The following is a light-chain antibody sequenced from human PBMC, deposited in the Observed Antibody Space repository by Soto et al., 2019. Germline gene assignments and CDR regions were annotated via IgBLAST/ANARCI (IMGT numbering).Light chain of an antibody. CDR1: SSNIGSNY. CDR3: SSYAGSSNV. V-gene: IGLV1-44*01. CDR2: SNN. J-gene: IGLJ1*01. Sequence: QSVVTQPPSASGTPGQRVTISCSGSSSNIGSNYVHWYQQLPGTAPKLLIYSNNERHSGVPDRFSGSKSGNTASLTVSGLQAEDEADYYCSSYAGSSNVFGTGTKLTVL.